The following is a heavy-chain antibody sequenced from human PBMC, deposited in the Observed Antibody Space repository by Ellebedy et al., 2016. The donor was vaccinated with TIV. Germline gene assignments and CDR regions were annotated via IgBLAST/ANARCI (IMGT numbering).Heavy chain of an antibody. CDR2: INPNTGDT. J-gene: IGHJ3*02. D-gene: IGHD3-16*02. Sequence: ASVKVSCKASGYIFNGYYIHWVRQAPGQGLEWMGWINPNTGDTNYAQSFQGRVTMTRDTYISTAYMELGTLTSDDTALYYCARNWRDVWKSYRYTDAFDIWGQGTMVTVS. CDR3: ARNWRDVWKSYRYTDAFDI. CDR1: GYIFNGYY. V-gene: IGHV1-2*02.